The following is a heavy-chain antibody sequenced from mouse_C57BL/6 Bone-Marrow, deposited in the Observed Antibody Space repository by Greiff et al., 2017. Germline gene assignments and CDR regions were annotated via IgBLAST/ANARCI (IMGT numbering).Heavy chain of an antibody. Sequence: VQLQQPGAELVKPGASVKLSCKASGYTFTSYWMHWVKQRPGQGLEWIGMIHPNSGSTNYNEKFKSKATLTVDKSSSTAYMQLSSLTSEDSAVYYCARWYYGSSSWFAYWGQGTLVTVSA. CDR1: GYTFTSYW. D-gene: IGHD1-1*01. CDR2: IHPNSGST. J-gene: IGHJ3*01. CDR3: ARWYYGSSSWFAY. V-gene: IGHV1-64*01.